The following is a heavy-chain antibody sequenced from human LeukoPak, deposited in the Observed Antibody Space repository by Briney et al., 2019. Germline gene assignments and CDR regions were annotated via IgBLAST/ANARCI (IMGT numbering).Heavy chain of an antibody. V-gene: IGHV1-3*01. CDR3: ARGRGTSGSNRDFYYYYYMDV. Sequence: ASVKVSCKASGYTFISYAMNWVRQAPGQGPEWMGWMNAGNGNTKYSQKFQGRITLIRDTSAATAYMELSSLRHDDLAVYYCARGRGTSGSNRDFYYYYYMDVWGKGTTVTVSS. J-gene: IGHJ6*03. CDR1: GYTFISYA. D-gene: IGHD2-15*01. CDR2: MNAGNGNT.